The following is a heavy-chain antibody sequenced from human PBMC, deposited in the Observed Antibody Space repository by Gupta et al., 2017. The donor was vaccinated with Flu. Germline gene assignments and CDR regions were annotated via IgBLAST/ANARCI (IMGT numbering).Heavy chain of an antibody. D-gene: IGHD3-10*01. CDR1: GGSISSNTYY. J-gene: IGHJ6*02. CDR3: AREGKRYYEGSTARDYYGMDV. CDR2: IYTGRNT. V-gene: IGHV4-61*02. Sequence: QVQLQESGPGLVKPSQTLYLTCTVSGGSISSNTYYWSWIRQPAGKGLEWIGRIYTGRNTNYNTSLKSRVTISVDTSKNQFSLKLRSVTAADTAVYYCAREGKRYYEGSTARDYYGMDVWGQGTTVTVSS.